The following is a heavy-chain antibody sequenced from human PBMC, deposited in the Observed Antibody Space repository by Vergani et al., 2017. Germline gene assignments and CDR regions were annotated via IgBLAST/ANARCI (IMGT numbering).Heavy chain of an antibody. V-gene: IGHV4-59*01. CDR2: IYYSGST. CDR3: ARNPYCGGDCYSDAFDI. CDR1: GSSISSYY. J-gene: IGHJ3*02. Sequence: QVQLQESGPGLVKPSETLSLTCTVSGSSISSYYWSWIRQPPGKGLEWIGYIYYSGSTNYNPSLKSRVTILVDTSKNQFSLKLSSVTAADTAVYYCARNPYCGGDCYSDAFDIWGQGTMVTVSS. D-gene: IGHD2-21*02.